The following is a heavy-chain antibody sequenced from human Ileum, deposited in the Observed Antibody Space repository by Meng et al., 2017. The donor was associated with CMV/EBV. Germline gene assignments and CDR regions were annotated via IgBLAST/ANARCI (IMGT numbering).Heavy chain of an antibody. CDR3: ARGRTYTNHLSGVYFDC. V-gene: IGHV4-34*01. J-gene: IGHJ4*02. Sequence: YDGSFSSYYWNWIRQPHGKGLEWIGEVNHSGYTNYNPSLKSRVTISLNTSKNQFSLRLSSVTAADTAVYYCARGRTYTNHLSGVYFDCWGRGSLVTVSS. D-gene: IGHD1-14*01. CDR2: VNHSGYT. CDR1: DGSFSSYY.